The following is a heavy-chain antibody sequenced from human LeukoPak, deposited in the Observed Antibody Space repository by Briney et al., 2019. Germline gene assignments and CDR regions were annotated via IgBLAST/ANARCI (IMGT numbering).Heavy chain of an antibody. CDR3: ATDLLGSSSWYPLDY. CDR1: GGTFSSYA. J-gene: IGHJ4*02. CDR2: IIPIFGTA. D-gene: IGHD6-13*01. V-gene: IGHV1-69*13. Sequence: SVKVSCKASGGTFSSYAISWVRQAPGQGLEWMGGIIPIFGTANYAQKFQGRVTITADESTSTAYMELSSLRSEDTAVYYCATDLLGSSSWYPLDYWGQGTLVTVSS.